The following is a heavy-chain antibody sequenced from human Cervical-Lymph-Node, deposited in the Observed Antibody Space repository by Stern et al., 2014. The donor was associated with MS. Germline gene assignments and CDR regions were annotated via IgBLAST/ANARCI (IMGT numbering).Heavy chain of an antibody. CDR1: GFTFSDHY. V-gene: IGHV3-72*01. D-gene: IGHD2-15*01. CDR3: ASGYCSGGSCYSFWGDY. Sequence: EVQLVESGGGLVQPGGSLRLSCAASGFTFSDHYMDWVRQAPGKGLDWGGRIRNKANSYSTDYAASVKGRFTISRYDSKNSLYLQMNSLKTEDTAIYYCASGYCSGGSCYSFWGDYCGQGTLVTVSS. J-gene: IGHJ4*02. CDR2: IRNKANSYST.